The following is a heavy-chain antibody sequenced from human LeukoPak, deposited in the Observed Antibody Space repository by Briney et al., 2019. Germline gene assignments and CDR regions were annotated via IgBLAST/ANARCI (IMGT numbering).Heavy chain of an antibody. Sequence: GASVKVSCKASGDTLTTYDFNWVRQAPGQGLEWMGWMDPNSGNTGYAQKFQGRVTMTRNTSISTAYMELSSLTSEDTAVYYCARVSGGGYYYDSSGYLDYWGQGTLVTVSS. V-gene: IGHV1-8*01. CDR2: MDPNSGNT. CDR3: ARVSGGGYYYDSSGYLDY. J-gene: IGHJ4*02. D-gene: IGHD3-22*01. CDR1: GDTLTTYD.